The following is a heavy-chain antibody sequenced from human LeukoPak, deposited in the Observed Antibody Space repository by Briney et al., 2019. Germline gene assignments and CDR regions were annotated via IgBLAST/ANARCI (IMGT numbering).Heavy chain of an antibody. V-gene: IGHV3-74*01. Sequence: GGSLRLSCAASGFSFSSYWMHWVRQAPGKGLVWVSHINSDGSSTTYADSVKGRFTISRDNAKSTLYPQMNSLRAEDTAVYYCARDDPGIGIDYWGQGTLVTVSS. J-gene: IGHJ4*02. CDR3: ARDDPGIGIDY. D-gene: IGHD1-26*01. CDR2: INSDGSST. CDR1: GFSFSSYW.